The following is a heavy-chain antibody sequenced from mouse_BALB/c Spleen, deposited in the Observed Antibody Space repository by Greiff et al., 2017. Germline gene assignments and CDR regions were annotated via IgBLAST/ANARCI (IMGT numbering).Heavy chain of an antibody. D-gene: IGHD2-1*01. J-gene: IGHJ4*01. Sequence: EVKLVESGGGLVQPGGSLKLSCAASGFPFSSYGMSWVRQTPDKRLELVATINSNGGSTYYPDSVKGRFTISRDNAKNTLYLQMSSLKSEDTAMYYCARKGLYYPAMDYWGQGTSVTVSS. CDR3: ARKGLYYPAMDY. CDR1: GFPFSSYG. CDR2: INSNGGST. V-gene: IGHV5-6-3*01.